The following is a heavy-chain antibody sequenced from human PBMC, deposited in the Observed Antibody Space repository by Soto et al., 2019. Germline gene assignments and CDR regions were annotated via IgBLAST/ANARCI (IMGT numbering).Heavy chain of an antibody. CDR1: AGSIRSSNW. V-gene: IGHV4-4*02. CDR2: IYHSGST. D-gene: IGHD6-19*01. CDR3: GRVAVAGTRYDY. Sequence: QVQLQESGPGLVKPAGTLSLTCAVSAGSIRSSNWLIWVRQPPGKGLEWIGEIYHSGSTNYNPTLKCRVTVSVDKSKHQFSLKLSSVTAAATAVYYCGRVAVAGTRYDYLGQGTLVTVSS. J-gene: IGHJ4*02.